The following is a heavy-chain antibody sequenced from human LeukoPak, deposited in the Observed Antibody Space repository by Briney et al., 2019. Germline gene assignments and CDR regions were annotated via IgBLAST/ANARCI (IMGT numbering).Heavy chain of an antibody. CDR3: ARTNRLKNDY. J-gene: IGHJ4*02. Sequence: GGSLRLSCAASGFTFSSYGMNWVRQAPGKGLEWVASISSTGSYIYYADSVKGRFTISRDNAKNSLYLQMNSLRAEDTAVYYCARTNRLKNDYWGQGTLVTVSS. D-gene: IGHD1-14*01. V-gene: IGHV3-21*01. CDR2: ISSTGSYI. CDR1: GFTFSSYG.